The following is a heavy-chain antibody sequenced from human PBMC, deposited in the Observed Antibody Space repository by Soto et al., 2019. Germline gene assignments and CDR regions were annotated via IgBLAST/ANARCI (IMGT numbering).Heavy chain of an antibody. CDR2: FSFYGRRDNT. CDR1: GFTFSSYD. CDR3: AKSLYNDNGGPNDP. Sequence: EVQLLESGGGLVQPGGSLRLSCVGSGFTFSSYDMTWVRQAPGKGLEWVSSFSFYGRRDNTYYADSVKGRFTISRDNSRNTVYLQMDNLRVEDTAVYYCAKSLYNDNGGPNDPWCQGTLVTVSS. J-gene: IGHJ5*02. D-gene: IGHD1-1*01. V-gene: IGHV3-23*01.